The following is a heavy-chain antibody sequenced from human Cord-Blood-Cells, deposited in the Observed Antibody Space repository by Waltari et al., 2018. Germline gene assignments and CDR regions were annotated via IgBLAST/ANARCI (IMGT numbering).Heavy chain of an antibody. CDR3: ATDRYDILTGYQYYFDY. V-gene: IGHV1-24*01. D-gene: IGHD3-9*01. CDR2: FDPEDGET. Sequence: QVQLVQSGAEVKKPGASVKVSCKVSGYTLTELSMHWVRQAPGKGLEWMGGFDPEDGETIYAQKFQGRVTRTEDTSTDTAYMELSSLRSEDTAVYYCATDRYDILTGYQYYFDYWGQGTLVTVSS. CDR1: GYTLTELS. J-gene: IGHJ4*02.